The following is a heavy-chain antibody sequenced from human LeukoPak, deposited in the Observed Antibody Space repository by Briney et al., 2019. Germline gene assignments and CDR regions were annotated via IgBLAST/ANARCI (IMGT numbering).Heavy chain of an antibody. CDR2: ISSSSSYI. D-gene: IGHD2-8*01. Sequence: GGSLRLSCAASGFTFSSYSMNWVRQAPGKRLEWVSSISSSSSYIYYADSVKGRFTISRDNAKNSLYLQMNSLRAEDTAVYYCAREGGGCTNGVCYAFDIWGQGTMVTVSS. V-gene: IGHV3-21*01. CDR1: GFTFSSYS. J-gene: IGHJ3*02. CDR3: AREGGGCTNGVCYAFDI.